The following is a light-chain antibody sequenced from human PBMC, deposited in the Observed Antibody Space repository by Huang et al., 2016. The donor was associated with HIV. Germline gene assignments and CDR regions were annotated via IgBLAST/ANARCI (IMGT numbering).Light chain of an antibody. CDR2: AAS. Sequence: DIQMTQSPSSLSASVGDRVTITCRASQSISNYLNWYQQKPGKAPNLLIYAASNLQTGDPSRFIGSGSGTDFTLTINSLQPEDFATYYCQQSYDTPITFGPGTKLDIK. CDR3: QQSYDTPIT. CDR1: QSISNY. V-gene: IGKV1-39*01. J-gene: IGKJ3*01.